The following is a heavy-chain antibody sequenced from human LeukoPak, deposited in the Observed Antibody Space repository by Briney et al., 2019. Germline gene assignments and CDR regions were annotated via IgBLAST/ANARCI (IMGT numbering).Heavy chain of an antibody. V-gene: IGHV4-61*02. D-gene: IGHD3-10*01. CDR1: GGSISSGSYY. Sequence: SQTLSLTCTVSGGSISSGSYYWSWIRQPAGKGLEWIGRIYTSGTTNYNPSLKSRVTMSLDTSKNQFSLKLTSVTAADTAVYYCARDGYGSGSRIDYWGQGTLVTVSS. CDR3: ARDGYGSGSRIDY. J-gene: IGHJ4*02. CDR2: IYTSGTT.